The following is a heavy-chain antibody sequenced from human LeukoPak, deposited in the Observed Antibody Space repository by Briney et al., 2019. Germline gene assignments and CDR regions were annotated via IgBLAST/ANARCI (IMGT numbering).Heavy chain of an antibody. CDR3: ARAKPLDTKWFDP. CDR2: IYTSGST. V-gene: IGHV4-61*02. CDR1: GGSISSGSYY. D-gene: IGHD5-18*01. Sequence: PSQTLSLTCTVSGGSISSGSYYWSWIRQPAGKGLEWIGRIYTSGSTNYNPSLKSRVTISVDTSKNQFSLKLSSVTAADTAVYYCARAKPLDTKWFDPWGQGTLVTVSS. J-gene: IGHJ5*02.